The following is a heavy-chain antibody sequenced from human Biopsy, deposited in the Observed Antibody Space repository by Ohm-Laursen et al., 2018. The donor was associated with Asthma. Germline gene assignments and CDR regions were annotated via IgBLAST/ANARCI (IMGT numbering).Heavy chain of an antibody. V-gene: IGHV3-30*18. J-gene: IGHJ4*02. CDR2: VSYDGGVV. CDR1: GFSFSKYG. Sequence: SLRLSCAASGFSFSKYGIHWVRQAPGKGLEWVAVVSYDGGVVHYADSMKGRFTISRDNAKSTLYLQMNRLRTDDTAVYFCAKRRGYSDLTDFDHWGQGTLVTVSS. CDR3: AKRRGYSDLTDFDH. D-gene: IGHD3-3*01.